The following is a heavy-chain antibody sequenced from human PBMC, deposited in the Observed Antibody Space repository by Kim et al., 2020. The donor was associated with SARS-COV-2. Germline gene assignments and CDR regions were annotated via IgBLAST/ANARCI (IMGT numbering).Heavy chain of an antibody. CDR2: I. Sequence: IYYADSVKGRFTISRDNAKNSLYLQMNSLRAEDTAVYYCAREGYYYDSSGHWGQGTLVTVSS. V-gene: IGHV3-21*01. J-gene: IGHJ4*02. D-gene: IGHD3-22*01. CDR3: AREGYYYDSSGH.